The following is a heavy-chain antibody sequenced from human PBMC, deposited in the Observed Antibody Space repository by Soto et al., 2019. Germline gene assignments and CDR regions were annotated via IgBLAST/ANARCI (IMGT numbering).Heavy chain of an antibody. V-gene: IGHV3-72*01. D-gene: IGHD3-10*01. Sequence: EVQLVESGGGLVQPEGSLRLSCAASGFTFSNHYMNWVRQAPGKGLEWVGRIKNKANSYTTEYAAPVKGRFTISRDDAKSSVFLQMNRLKTDDTAVYYCTRVIRGSSPSSDYWGQGILVTVSS. CDR2: IKNKANSYTT. CDR3: TRVIRGSSPSSDY. CDR1: GFTFSNHY. J-gene: IGHJ4*02.